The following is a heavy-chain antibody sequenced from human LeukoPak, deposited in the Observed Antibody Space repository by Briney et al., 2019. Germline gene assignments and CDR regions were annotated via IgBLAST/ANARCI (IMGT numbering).Heavy chain of an antibody. V-gene: IGHV3-7*01. D-gene: IGHD2-2*01. J-gene: IGHJ3*02. Sequence: TGGSLRLSCAASGFTFSSYWMSWVRQAPGKGLEWVANIKQDGSEKYYVDSVKGRFTISRDNAKNSLYLQMNSLRAEDTAVYYCARDLPGKSSTSPRGFDTFDIWGQGTMVTVSS. CDR1: GFTFSSYW. CDR2: IKQDGSEK. CDR3: ARDLPGKSSTSPRGFDTFDI.